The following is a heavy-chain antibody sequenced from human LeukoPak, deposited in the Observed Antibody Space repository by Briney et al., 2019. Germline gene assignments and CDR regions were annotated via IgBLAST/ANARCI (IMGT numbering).Heavy chain of an antibody. V-gene: IGHV3-11*04. D-gene: IGHD2-21*02. CDR2: ISTSGETI. CDR1: GFTFSDHY. CDR3: ARTARLLDY. Sequence: GGSLRLSCAASGFTFSDHYMTWIRQAPGKGLEWLSYISTSGETINYADSVKGRFTVSRDNAKNSLFLQMNGLRADDTAVYYCARTARLLDYWGRETRVTVPS. J-gene: IGHJ4*02.